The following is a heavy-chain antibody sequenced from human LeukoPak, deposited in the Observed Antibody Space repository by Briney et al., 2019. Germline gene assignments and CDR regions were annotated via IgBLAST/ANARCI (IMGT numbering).Heavy chain of an antibody. J-gene: IGHJ4*02. CDR3: ARGGGYSYDFDY. CDR2: IYYSGST. D-gene: IGHD5-18*01. V-gene: IGHV4-59*01. Sequence: SETLSLTCTVSGGSISSYYWSWLRQPPGKGLEWIGYIYYSGSTNYNPSLKSRVTISVDTSKNQFSLKLSSVTAADTAVYYCARGGGYSYDFDYWGQGTLVTVSS. CDR1: GGSISSYY.